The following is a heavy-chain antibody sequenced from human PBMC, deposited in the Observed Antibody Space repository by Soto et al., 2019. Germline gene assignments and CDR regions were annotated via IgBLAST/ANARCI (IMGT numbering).Heavy chain of an antibody. CDR1: GGSVSSGSCH. Sequence: SETLSLTCTVSGGSVSSGSCHWSWIRQPPGKGLEWIGYIFFTGSTNYNPSLKSRVTISVDTSKNQFSLKLRSVTAADTAVYYCARDGHGMDVWGQGTTVTVSS. J-gene: IGHJ6*02. V-gene: IGHV4-61*01. CDR3: ARDGHGMDV. CDR2: IFFTGST.